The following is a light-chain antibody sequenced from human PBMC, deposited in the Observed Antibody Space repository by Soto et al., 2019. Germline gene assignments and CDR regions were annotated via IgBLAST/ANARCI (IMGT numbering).Light chain of an antibody. CDR2: EGS. Sequence: QSALTQPASVSGSPGQSITISCTGTSSDVGSYNLVSWYQQHPGKAPKLMIYEGSKRPSGVSNRFSGSKSGNTASLTISGRQAEDEADYYCCSYAGSSTYGFGTGTKLTVL. J-gene: IGLJ1*01. CDR3: CSYAGSSTYG. CDR1: SSDVGSYNL. V-gene: IGLV2-23*01.